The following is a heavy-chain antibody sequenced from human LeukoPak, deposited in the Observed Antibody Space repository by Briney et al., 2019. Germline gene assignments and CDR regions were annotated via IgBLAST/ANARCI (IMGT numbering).Heavy chain of an antibody. CDR2: ISGSGSST. J-gene: IGHJ4*02. CDR1: GFTFSNYG. Sequence: GGSLRLSCAASGFTFSNYGMSWVRQAPGKGLEWVSAISGSGSSTYYADSVKGRFTISRDNSKNTVTLQLNSLRAEDTAVYYCAKRYISWYLDYWGQGTLVTVSS. D-gene: IGHD4-23*01. V-gene: IGHV3-23*01. CDR3: AKRYISWYLDY.